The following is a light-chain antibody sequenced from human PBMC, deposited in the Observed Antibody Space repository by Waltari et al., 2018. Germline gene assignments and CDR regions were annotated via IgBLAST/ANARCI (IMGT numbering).Light chain of an antibody. CDR3: QKYGTLPAT. V-gene: IGKV3-20*01. Sequence: EIVLTQSPGTLSLSPGERATLSCRASQSVSKYLAWYQQKPGQAPRLLIYDASTSATGIPDRVSGSGWGTDFSLTISRLEPEDFAVYYCQKYGTLPATFGQGTKVQ. J-gene: IGKJ1*01. CDR1: QSVSKY. CDR2: DAS.